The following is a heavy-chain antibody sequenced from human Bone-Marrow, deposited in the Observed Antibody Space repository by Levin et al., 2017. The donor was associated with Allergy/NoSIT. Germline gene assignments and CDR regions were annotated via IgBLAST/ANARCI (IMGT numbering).Heavy chain of an antibody. CDR2: IVTSSSTI. V-gene: IGHV3-48*01. D-gene: IGHD5-24*01. Sequence: GGSLRLSCAASGFAFSSYTMNWVRQAPGKGLEWISYIVTSSSTIYYADSVKGRFTISRDNAKNSLYLQMNSLRAEDTAVYYCARAGWLIANFFDYWGRGTLVTVSS. J-gene: IGHJ4*02. CDR3: ARAGWLIANFFDY. CDR1: GFAFSSYT.